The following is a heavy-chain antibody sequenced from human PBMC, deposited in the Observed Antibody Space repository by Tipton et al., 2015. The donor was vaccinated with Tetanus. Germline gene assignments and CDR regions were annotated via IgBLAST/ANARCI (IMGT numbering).Heavy chain of an antibody. V-gene: IGHV4-31*03. Sequence: TLSLTCTVSDGPVSSGGHYWGWVRQLPGKGLEWIGCIYYNGTTYYNPSLRSRLSISVDTSKNQFSLSLASETAADTAIYYCARAELRRGFSGYLYYDLWGRGILVTVSS. CDR3: ARAELRRGFSGYLYYDL. D-gene: IGHD5-12*01. J-gene: IGHJ2*01. CDR2: IYYNGTT. CDR1: DGPVSSGGHY.